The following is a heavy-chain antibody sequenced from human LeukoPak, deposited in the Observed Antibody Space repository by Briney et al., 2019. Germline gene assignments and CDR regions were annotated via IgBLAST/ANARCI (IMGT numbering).Heavy chain of an antibody. CDR1: GGYFSGYY. Sequence: PSETLSLTCAVYGGYFSGYYWSWIRQPPGKGLEWVGHMYYRGNTFYSPSLKSRVTISVDTSKNQFSLKLRSVTAADTAVYYCARLYGNYQNYFDYWGQGTLVTVSS. V-gene: IGHV4-34*01. J-gene: IGHJ4*02. CDR2: MYYRGNT. CDR3: ARLYGNYQNYFDY. D-gene: IGHD1-7*01.